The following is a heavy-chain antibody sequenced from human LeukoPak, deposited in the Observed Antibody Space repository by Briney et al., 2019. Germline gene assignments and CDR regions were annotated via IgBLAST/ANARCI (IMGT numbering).Heavy chain of an antibody. V-gene: IGHV3-23*01. CDR3: ASTPDIYFDY. Sequence: TGGSLRLSCAASGFTFSSYGMSWVRQAPGKGLEWVSSISGSGGSTYYADSVKGQFTISRDNSKNTLYLQMNSLRAKDTAVYYCASTPDIYFDYWGQGNLGTVSS. J-gene: IGHJ4*02. CDR2: ISGSGGST. CDR1: GFTFSSYG. D-gene: IGHD1-1*01.